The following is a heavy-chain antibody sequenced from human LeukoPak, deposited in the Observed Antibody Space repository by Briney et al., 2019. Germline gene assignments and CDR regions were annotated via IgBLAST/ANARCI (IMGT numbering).Heavy chain of an antibody. V-gene: IGHV3-66*01. CDR2: IYSGGST. J-gene: IGHJ4*02. CDR1: GFTVSSSY. D-gene: IGHD6-19*01. Sequence: GGSLRLSCAASGFTVSSSYMSWVRQAPGKGLEWVSVIYSGGSTYYADSVKGRFTISRDNSKNTLYLQMNSLRAEDTAVYYCARGIAVAPAFDYWGQGTLVTVSS. CDR3: ARGIAVAPAFDY.